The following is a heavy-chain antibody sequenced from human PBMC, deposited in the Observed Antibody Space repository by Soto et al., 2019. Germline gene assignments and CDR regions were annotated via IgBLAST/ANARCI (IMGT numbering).Heavy chain of an antibody. CDR1: GYTFATYD. V-gene: IGHV1-8*01. CDR2: MNPNSGNT. D-gene: IGHD1-20*01. CDR3: ARSAGYNFNWIDS. J-gene: IGHJ5*01. Sequence: QVQLVQSGAEVKTPGASVKVSCKASGYTFATYDINWVRQAPGQGLEWMGWMNPNSGNTGYAQKFLGSRTMTRDTALTVAHMELSSLRNASTAVSYCARSAGYNFNWIDSSGQGTLVTVS.